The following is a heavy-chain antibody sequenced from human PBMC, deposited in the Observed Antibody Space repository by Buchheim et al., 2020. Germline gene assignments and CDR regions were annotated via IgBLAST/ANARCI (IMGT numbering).Heavy chain of an antibody. D-gene: IGHD2-2*01. Sequence: QVQLVQSGAEVKKPGASVKVSCKASGYTFTSYDINWVRQATGQGLEWMGWMNPNSGNPGYAQKFQGRFTMTRNTSISTAYMELSSRRSDDTAVYYCARGLGYQLLLNYYGMDVWGQGTT. V-gene: IGHV1-8*01. CDR1: GYTFTSYD. J-gene: IGHJ6*02. CDR2: MNPNSGNP. CDR3: ARGLGYQLLLNYYGMDV.